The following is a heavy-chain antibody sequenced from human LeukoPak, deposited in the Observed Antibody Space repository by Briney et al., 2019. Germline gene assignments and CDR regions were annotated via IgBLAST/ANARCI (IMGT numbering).Heavy chain of an antibody. CDR3: ARTPGVYCSSTSCLGT. D-gene: IGHD2-2*01. V-gene: IGHV3-30*04. Sequence: GGSLRLSCAASGFTFSSYAMHWVRQAPGKGLEWVAVISYDGSNKYYADSVKGRFTISRDNSKNTLYLQMNSLRAEDTAVYYCARTPGVYCSSTSCLGTWGQGTLVTVSS. CDR2: ISYDGSNK. CDR1: GFTFSSYA. J-gene: IGHJ5*02.